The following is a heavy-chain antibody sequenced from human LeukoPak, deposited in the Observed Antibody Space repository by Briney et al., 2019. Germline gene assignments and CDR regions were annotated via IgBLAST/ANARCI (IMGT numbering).Heavy chain of an antibody. CDR3: ARALGCSSTSCYVVSRGHFDY. CDR2: INHSGST. D-gene: IGHD2-2*01. V-gene: IGHV4-34*01. CDR1: GGSFSGYY. Sequence: SETLSLTCAVYGGSFSGYYWSWIRQPPGKGLEWIGEINHSGSTNYNPSLKSRVTISVDTSKNQFSLKLSSVTAADTAVYYCARALGCSSTSCYVVSRGHFDYWGQGTLVTVSS. J-gene: IGHJ4*02.